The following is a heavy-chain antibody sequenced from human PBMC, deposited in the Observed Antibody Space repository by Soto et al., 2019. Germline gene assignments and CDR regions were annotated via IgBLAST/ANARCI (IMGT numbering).Heavy chain of an antibody. D-gene: IGHD2-15*01. Sequence: PGGSLRLSCAASGFTFSSYSMNWVRQAPGKGLEWVSSISSSSSYIYYADSVKGRFTISRDNAKNSLYLQMNSLRAEDTAVYYCAREGLGYCSGGSCYWFDPWGQGTLVTVSS. CDR3: AREGLGYCSGGSCYWFDP. V-gene: IGHV3-21*01. CDR1: GFTFSSYS. J-gene: IGHJ5*02. CDR2: ISSSSSYI.